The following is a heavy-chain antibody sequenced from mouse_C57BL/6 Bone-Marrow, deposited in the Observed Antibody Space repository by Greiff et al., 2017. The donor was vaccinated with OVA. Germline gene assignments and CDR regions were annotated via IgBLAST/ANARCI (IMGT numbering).Heavy chain of an antibody. CDR3: ARVITTVVN. CDR1: GFTFSDYG. CDR2: ISSGSSTI. J-gene: IGHJ2*01. V-gene: IGHV5-17*01. D-gene: IGHD1-1*01. Sequence: EVKVVESGGGLVKPGGSLKLSCAASGFTFSDYGMHWVRQAPEKGLEWVAYISSGSSTIYYADTVKGRFTISRDNAKNTLFLQMTSLRSEDTAMYYCARVITTVVNGGQGTTLTVSS.